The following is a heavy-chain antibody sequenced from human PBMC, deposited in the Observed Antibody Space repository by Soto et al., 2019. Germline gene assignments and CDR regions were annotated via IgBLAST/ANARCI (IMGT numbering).Heavy chain of an antibody. CDR1: EFSLSTSGVA. CDR2: IYWNDDK. J-gene: IGHJ4*02. V-gene: IGHV2-5*01. Sequence: QITLKESGPSLVRPTQTLTLTCTFSEFSLSTSGVAVGWIRQPPGKALEWLALIYWNDDKSYSPSLKSRFTITKDPSKIQVVLTVDNIDPVDTATYYCAHTTLVVPAFDYWGQGTLVTVSS. D-gene: IGHD3-22*01. CDR3: AHTTLVVPAFDY.